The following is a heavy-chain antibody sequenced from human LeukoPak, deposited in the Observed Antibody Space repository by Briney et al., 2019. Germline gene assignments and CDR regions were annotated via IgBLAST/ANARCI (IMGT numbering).Heavy chain of an antibody. CDR2: INHSGST. Sequence: SETLSLTCAVYGGSFSDYYWSWIRQPPGKGLEWIGEINHSGSTNYNPSLKSRVTISVDTSRNQFSLKLTSVTAADTAVYYCAKSNGYGLVDIWGQGTMVTVSS. CDR3: AKSNGYGLVDI. CDR1: GGSFSDYY. D-gene: IGHD3-10*01. J-gene: IGHJ3*02. V-gene: IGHV4-34*01.